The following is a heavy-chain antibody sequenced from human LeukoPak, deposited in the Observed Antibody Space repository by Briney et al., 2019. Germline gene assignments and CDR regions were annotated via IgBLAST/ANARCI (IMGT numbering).Heavy chain of an antibody. Sequence: PGGSLRLSCAASGFTVSSNYMSWVRQAPGKGLEWVSVIYSGGSTYYADSVKGRFTISRDNSKNTLYLQMNSLRAEDTAVYYCARVPHRGVATIINFDYWGQGTLVTVPS. CDR1: GFTVSSNY. V-gene: IGHV3-53*01. J-gene: IGHJ4*02. D-gene: IGHD5-12*01. CDR2: IYSGGST. CDR3: ARVPHRGVATIINFDY.